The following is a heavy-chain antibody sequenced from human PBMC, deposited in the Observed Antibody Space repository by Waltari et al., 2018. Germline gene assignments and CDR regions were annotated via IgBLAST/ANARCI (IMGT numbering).Heavy chain of an antibody. CDR2: FDPEDGET. Sequence: QVQLVQSGAEVKKPGASVKVSCKATGYTLTELSMHWVRQAPGKGLEWMGGFDPEDGETIYAQKFQGRVTMTEDTSTDTAYMELSSLRSEDTAVYYCATGVGATFLELDAFDIWGQGTMVTVSS. D-gene: IGHD1-26*01. J-gene: IGHJ3*02. CDR3: ATGVGATFLELDAFDI. V-gene: IGHV1-24*01. CDR1: GYTLTELS.